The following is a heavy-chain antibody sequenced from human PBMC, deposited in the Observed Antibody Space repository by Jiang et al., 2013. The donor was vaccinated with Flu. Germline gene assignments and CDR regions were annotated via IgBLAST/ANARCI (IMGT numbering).Heavy chain of an antibody. D-gene: IGHD5-24*01. CDR3: ARQIQGMATMAPFDS. CDR1: GGSINNYY. CDR2: IFDTGST. Sequence: GLVKPSETLSLTCTVSGGSINNYYWSWIRQPPGKGLEWIGSIFDTGSTNSNPSLRSRVTVSIDMSKTQISLKLSSVSAADTAVYYCARQIQGMATMAPFDSWGQGTLVTVSA. V-gene: IGHV4-59*08. J-gene: IGHJ4*01.